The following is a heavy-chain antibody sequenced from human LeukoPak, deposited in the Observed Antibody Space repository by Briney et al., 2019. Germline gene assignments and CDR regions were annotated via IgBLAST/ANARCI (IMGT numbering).Heavy chain of an antibody. Sequence: GASVKVSCKASGYTFTSYDINWVRQAPGQGLEWMGWINPNSGGTNYAQKFQGRVTMTRDTSISTAYMELSRLRSDDTAVYYCARGERIAAAGIPRRFDPWGQGTLVTVSS. CDR2: INPNSGGT. V-gene: IGHV1-2*02. J-gene: IGHJ5*02. CDR3: ARGERIAAAGIPRRFDP. D-gene: IGHD6-13*01. CDR1: GYTFTSYD.